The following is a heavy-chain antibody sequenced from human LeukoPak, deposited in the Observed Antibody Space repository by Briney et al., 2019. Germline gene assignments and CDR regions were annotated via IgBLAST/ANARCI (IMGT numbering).Heavy chain of an antibody. CDR1: GLTFSSYN. Sequence: GGSLRLSCAASGLTFSSYNMNWVRQAPGKGLEWVSSISSSSSYIYYADSVKGRFTISRDNSKNTLYLQMNSLRAEDAAVYYCAKDSGTCCWYFDLWGRGTLVTVSS. CDR3: AKDSGTCCWYFDL. CDR2: ISSSSSYI. D-gene: IGHD1-26*01. V-gene: IGHV3-21*04. J-gene: IGHJ2*01.